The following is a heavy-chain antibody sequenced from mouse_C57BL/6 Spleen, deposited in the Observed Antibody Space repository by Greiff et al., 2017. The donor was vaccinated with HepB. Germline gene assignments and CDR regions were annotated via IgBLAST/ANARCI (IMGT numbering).Heavy chain of an antibody. CDR3: ARTVVATDYFDY. CDR1: GYSITSGYY. Sequence: EVKLEESGPGLVKPSQSLSLTCSVTGYSITSGYYWNWIRQFPGNKLEWMGYISYDGSNNYNPSLKNRISITRDTSKNQFFLKLNSVTTEDTATYYCARTVVATDYFDYWGQGTTLTVSS. CDR2: ISYDGSN. D-gene: IGHD1-1*01. J-gene: IGHJ2*01. V-gene: IGHV3-6*01.